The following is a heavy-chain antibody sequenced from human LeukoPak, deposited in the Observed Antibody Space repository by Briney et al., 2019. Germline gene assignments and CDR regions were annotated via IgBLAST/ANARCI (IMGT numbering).Heavy chain of an antibody. CDR3: ARRGVGYYYGLDY. J-gene: IGHJ4*02. V-gene: IGHV3-21*01. CDR2: ISSSSSYI. CDR1: GFTFSSYS. D-gene: IGHD5-18*01. Sequence: GGSLRLSCATSGFTFSSYSMNWVRQAPGKGLEWVSSISSSSSYIYYADSVKGRFTISRDNAKNSLYLQMNSLRAEDTAVYYCARRGVGYYYGLDYWGQGALVSVSS.